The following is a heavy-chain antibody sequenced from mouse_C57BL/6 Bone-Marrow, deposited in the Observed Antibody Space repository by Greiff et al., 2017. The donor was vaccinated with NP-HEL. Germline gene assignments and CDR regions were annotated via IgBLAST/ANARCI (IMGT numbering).Heavy chain of an antibody. D-gene: IGHD4-1*01. CDR2: IDPSDSYT. CDR3: ARLGNWDREFAY. J-gene: IGHJ3*01. V-gene: IGHV1-69*01. CDR1: GYTFTSYW. Sequence: VQLQQPGAELVMPGASVKLSCKASGYTFTSYWMHWVKQRPGQGLEWIGEIDPSDSYTNYNQKFKGKSTLTVDESSSTAYMQLSSLTSEDSAVYYCARLGNWDREFAYWGQGTLVTVSA.